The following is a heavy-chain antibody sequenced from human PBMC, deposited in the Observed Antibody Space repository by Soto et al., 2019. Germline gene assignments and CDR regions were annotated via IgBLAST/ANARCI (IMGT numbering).Heavy chain of an antibody. CDR2: IIPISETT. V-gene: IGHV1-69*06. J-gene: IGHJ6*02. CDR1: GGTFSSLD. Sequence: QVQLVQSGAEVKKPGSSVKVSCKASGGTFSSLDINWVRQAPGQGLEWMGGIIPISETTNYAQIFQGRVSIVAAISTSTAYMELSRLRSEDTAVYYCARALLSHSYDSGGYDSSFYAMDVWGQGTPVTVSS. CDR3: ARALLSHSYDSGGYDSSFYAMDV. D-gene: IGHD3-22*01.